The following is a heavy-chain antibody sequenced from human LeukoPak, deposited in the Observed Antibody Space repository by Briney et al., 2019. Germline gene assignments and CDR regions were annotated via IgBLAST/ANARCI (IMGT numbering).Heavy chain of an antibody. CDR3: ASSDCSGGSCYSDAFDI. CDR2: MNPNSGNT. Sequence: GASVKDSCKASGYTFTSYDINWVRQATGQGLEWMGWMNPNSGNTGYAQKFQGRVTMTRNTSISTAYMELSSLRSEDTAVYYCASSDCSGGSCYSDAFDIWGQGTMVTVSS. V-gene: IGHV1-8*01. J-gene: IGHJ3*02. CDR1: GYTFTSYD. D-gene: IGHD2-15*01.